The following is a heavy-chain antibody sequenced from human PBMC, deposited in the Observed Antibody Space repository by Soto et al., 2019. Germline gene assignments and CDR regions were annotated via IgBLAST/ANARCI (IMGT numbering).Heavy chain of an antibody. D-gene: IGHD3-10*01. CDR1: GFTFSSYG. CDR2: ISYDGSNK. V-gene: IGHV3-30*18. J-gene: IGHJ4*02. CDR3: AKGSKDLLLLWFGEANYNSGY. Sequence: PGGSLRLSCAASGFTFSSYGMHWVRRAPGKGLEWVAVISYDGSNKYYADSVKGRFTISRDNSKNTLYLQMNSLRAEDTAVYYCAKGSKDLLLLWFGEANYNSGYWGQGTLVTVSS.